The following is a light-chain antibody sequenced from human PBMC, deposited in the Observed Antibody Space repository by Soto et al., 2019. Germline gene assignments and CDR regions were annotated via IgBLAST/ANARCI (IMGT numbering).Light chain of an antibody. Sequence: DIQMTQSPTSLSASVGDRVTITCRASQGIRNYVAWYQQIPGKAPKLLIYAASTLQSGVPSRFSGSGSGTDFTLTISVLQPEDVATYSCQKYSSVPVFGPGTKV. CDR1: QGIRNY. CDR2: AAS. CDR3: QKYSSVPV. J-gene: IGKJ3*01. V-gene: IGKV1-27*01.